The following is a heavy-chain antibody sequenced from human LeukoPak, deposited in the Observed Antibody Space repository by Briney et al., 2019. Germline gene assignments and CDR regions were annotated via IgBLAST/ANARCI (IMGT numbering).Heavy chain of an antibody. CDR1: GYSFTSFW. CDR2: IYPGDSDT. D-gene: IGHD4-17*01. V-gene: IGHV5-51*01. J-gene: IGHJ4*02. Sequence: GESLKISCKGSGYSFTSFWIGWVRQMPGRGLEWMGIIYPGDSDTRYRPSFQGQVTISADKSISTAYLQWSSLKASDTDMYYCYRDYGDYVRPPFDYWGQGTLVTVSS. CDR3: YRDYGDYVRPPFDY.